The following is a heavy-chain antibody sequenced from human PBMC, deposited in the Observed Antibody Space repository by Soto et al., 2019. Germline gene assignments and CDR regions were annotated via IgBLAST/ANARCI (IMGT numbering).Heavy chain of an antibody. CDR1: GFTFSSYA. CDR2: ISGSGGST. CDR3: SRRSSGWDFDY. Sequence: EVQVLESWGGLVQPGGSLRLSCVASGFTFSSYAMSGVRQAPGKGLEWVAVISGSGGSTYYADSVKGRFTISRDNSKNALYLQMNSLRAEDTAVYYCSRRSSGWDFDYWGQGTLVTGSS. D-gene: IGHD6-19*01. J-gene: IGHJ4*02. V-gene: IGHV3-23*01.